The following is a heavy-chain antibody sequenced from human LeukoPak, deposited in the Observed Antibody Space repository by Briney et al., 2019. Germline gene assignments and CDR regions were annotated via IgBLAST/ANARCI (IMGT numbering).Heavy chain of an antibody. D-gene: IGHD3-10*01. CDR2: INHSGST. V-gene: IGHV4-34*01. CDR3: ARLIIWFGELSSSYYFDY. Sequence: SETLSPTCAVYGGSFSGYYWSWIRQPPGKGLEWIGEINHSGSTNYNPSLKSRVTISVDTSKNQFSLKLSSVTAADTAVYYCARLIIWFGELSSSYYFDYWGQGTLVTVSS. CDR1: GGSFSGYY. J-gene: IGHJ4*02.